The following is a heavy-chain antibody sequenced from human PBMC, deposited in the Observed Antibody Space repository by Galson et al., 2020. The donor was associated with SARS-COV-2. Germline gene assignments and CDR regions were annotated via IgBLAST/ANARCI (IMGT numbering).Heavy chain of an antibody. V-gene: IGHV3-13*01. CDR2: AGSVGDT. CDR3: TRGQVGNAFDI. Sequence: GGSLRLSCAASGFTFSDYDMHWVRQASGKSLEWVSLAGSVGDTYYLGSVKGRFIISIDNAKSSLYLQMNSLTAGDTAIYYCTRGQVGNAFDIWGQGTLVTVSS. J-gene: IGHJ3*02. D-gene: IGHD1-26*01. CDR1: GFTFSDYD.